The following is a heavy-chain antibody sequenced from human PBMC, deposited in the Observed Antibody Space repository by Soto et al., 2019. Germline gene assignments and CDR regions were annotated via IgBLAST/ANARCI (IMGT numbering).Heavy chain of an antibody. CDR3: AALVIGAGLPY. CDR2: IKAGNGNT. J-gene: IGHJ4*02. V-gene: IGHV1-3*01. Sequence: QVQLVQSGAEVKKPGASVKVSCKASGYTFTSYAMHWVRQAPGQRLEWMGWIKAGNGNTKYSQKFQGRVTITRDTAASTAYMELSSLRSDDTAVYYCAALVIGAGLPYWGQGTLVTVSS. CDR1: GYTFTSYA. D-gene: IGHD3-9*01.